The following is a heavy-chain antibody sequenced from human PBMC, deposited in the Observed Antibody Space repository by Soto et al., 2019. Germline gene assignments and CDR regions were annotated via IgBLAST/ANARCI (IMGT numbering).Heavy chain of an antibody. D-gene: IGHD3-10*01. CDR3: ARDTIRRGVPYFFDF. V-gene: IGHV1-2*02. J-gene: IGHJ4*02. CDR1: GYTFTDYF. Sequence: ASVKVSCKASGYTFTDYFVHWVRLAPGQGLEWMGWVNPGTGVATFPQKFQGRVTVTRDASINTDYMELTHLTSEDTGIYYCARDTIRRGVPYFFDFWGRGTQVTVSS. CDR2: VNPGTGVA.